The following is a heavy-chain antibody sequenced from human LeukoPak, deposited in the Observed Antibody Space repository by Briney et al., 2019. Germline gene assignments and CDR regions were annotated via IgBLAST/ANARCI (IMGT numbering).Heavy chain of an antibody. CDR2: ISGSGGST. CDR3: AKSRGSGLFDY. V-gene: IGHV3-23*01. CDR1: GFTFSSYA. Sequence: GGSLRLSCAASGFTFSSYAMSWVRQAPGKGLQWVSGISGSGGSTYYADSVKGRFTISRDNSKNTLYVQMNSLRAEDTAVYYCAKSRGSGLFDYWGQGTLVTVSS. D-gene: IGHD3-10*01. J-gene: IGHJ4*02.